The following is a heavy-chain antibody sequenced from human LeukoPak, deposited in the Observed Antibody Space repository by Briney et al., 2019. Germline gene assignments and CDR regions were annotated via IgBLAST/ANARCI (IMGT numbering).Heavy chain of an antibody. CDR1: GSPFSSYW. D-gene: IGHD3-10*01. CDR2: IYPGASDV. Sequence: GESLQISCEASGSPFSSYWIAWVRQMSGKDLEWLGIIYPGASDVKYNPSFQGLVTISADKSINTAYLLWSGLRASDTAKYYCARAGSGSSSYGMDVWGKGATVTVSS. CDR3: ARAGSGSSSYGMDV. V-gene: IGHV5-51*01. J-gene: IGHJ6*04.